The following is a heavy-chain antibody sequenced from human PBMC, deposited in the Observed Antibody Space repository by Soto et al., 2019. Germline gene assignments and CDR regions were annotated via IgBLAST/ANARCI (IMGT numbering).Heavy chain of an antibody. J-gene: IGHJ4*02. CDR1: GGTFSSYA. CDR2: IIPIFGTA. V-gene: IGHV1-69*13. D-gene: IGHD5-12*01. CDR3: ARESGYSGYDFEHHFDY. Sequence: SVKVSCKASGGTFSSYAISWVRQAPGQGLEWMGGIIPIFGTANYAQKFQGRVTITADESTSTAYMELSSLRSEDTAVYYCARESGYSGYDFEHHFDYWGQGTLVTVSS.